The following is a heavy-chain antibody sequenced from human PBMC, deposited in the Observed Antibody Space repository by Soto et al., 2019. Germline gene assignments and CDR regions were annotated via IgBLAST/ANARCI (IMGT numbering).Heavy chain of an antibody. CDR1: GGTFSSYT. Sequence: QVQLVQSGAEVKKPGSSVKVSCKASGGTFSSYTISWVRQAPGQGLEWMGRIIPILGIANYAQKFQGRVTITADKSTSTAYMEMSSLRSEDTGVYYCARSSGSAAFDPWGQGTLVTASS. D-gene: IGHD3-10*01. CDR2: IIPILGIA. V-gene: IGHV1-69*02. J-gene: IGHJ5*02. CDR3: ARSSGSAAFDP.